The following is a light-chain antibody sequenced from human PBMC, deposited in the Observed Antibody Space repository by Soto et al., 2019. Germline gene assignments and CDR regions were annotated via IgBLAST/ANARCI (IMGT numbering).Light chain of an antibody. CDR2: EVN. CDR1: SSDVGTYTL. Sequence: QSALTQPASVSGSPGQSITISCTGTSSDVGTYTLVSWYQQHPGKAPKLVIYEVNKRPAGVSKRFSGSKSGDTASLKISGLKSEDEADYYCSSYSCAITFSVFGTGTKVTVL. J-gene: IGLJ1*01. V-gene: IGLV2-23*02. CDR3: SSYSCAITFSV.